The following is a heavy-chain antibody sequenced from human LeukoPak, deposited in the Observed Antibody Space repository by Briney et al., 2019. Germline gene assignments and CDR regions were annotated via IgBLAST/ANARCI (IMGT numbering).Heavy chain of an antibody. D-gene: IGHD5-18*01. Sequence: PGGSLRLSCEASGFTFSSLSMDWLRQAPGAGLEWVSHISSTGDTIHYADSVKGRFTISRDNSKNTLYLQMNSLRAEDTAVYYCAKVDTAMDEFDYWGQGTLVTVSS. CDR3: AKVDTAMDEFDY. CDR2: ISSTGDTI. J-gene: IGHJ4*02. V-gene: IGHV3-23*01. CDR1: GFTFSSLS.